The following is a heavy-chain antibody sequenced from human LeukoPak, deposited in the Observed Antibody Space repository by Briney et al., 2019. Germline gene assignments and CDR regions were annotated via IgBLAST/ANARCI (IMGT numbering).Heavy chain of an antibody. CDR2: ISGSGGNT. V-gene: IGHV3-23*01. J-gene: IGHJ4*02. CDR1: GFTFSSFA. Sequence: GGSLRLSCAASGFTFSSFAINWARRARGRGREWVSGISGSGGNTNYADSVKGRFTISRDNSKNRLFLQMNSLRVEDTAVYFCAKTGSRDQGGLDYWGQGTLVTVSS. CDR3: AKTGSRDQGGLDY. D-gene: IGHD3-10*01.